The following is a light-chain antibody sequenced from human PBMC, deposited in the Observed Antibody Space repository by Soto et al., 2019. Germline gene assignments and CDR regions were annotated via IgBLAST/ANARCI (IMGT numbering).Light chain of an antibody. CDR1: QSISSH. V-gene: IGKV1-39*01. Sequence: DIQMTQSPSSLSASVGDRVTVTCRASQSISSHLNWYQQKPGKAPKLLIYAASNLHSGVPSRFSGSGSGTEFTLTISSLQLEDFATYYCQESYSRPPWMFGQGTKVDSK. J-gene: IGKJ1*01. CDR3: QESYSRPPWM. CDR2: AAS.